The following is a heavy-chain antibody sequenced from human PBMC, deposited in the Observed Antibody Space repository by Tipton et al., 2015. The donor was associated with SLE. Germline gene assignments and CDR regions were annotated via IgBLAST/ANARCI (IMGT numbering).Heavy chain of an antibody. J-gene: IGHJ3*02. CDR3: ARGRDYYDSRHAFDI. CDR1: GGSFSGYY. Sequence: TLSLTCSVYGGSFSGYYWSWIRQPPGKGLEWIGEINHSGSTNYNPSLKSRVTISVDTSKNQFSLKLSSVTAADTAVYYCARGRDYYDSRHAFDIWGQGTMVTVSS. D-gene: IGHD3-22*01. V-gene: IGHV4-34*01. CDR2: INHSGST.